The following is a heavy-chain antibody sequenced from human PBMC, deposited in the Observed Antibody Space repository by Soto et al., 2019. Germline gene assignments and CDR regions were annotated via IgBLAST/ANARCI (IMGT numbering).Heavy chain of an antibody. CDR1: GFTFSSYS. V-gene: IGHV3-48*02. J-gene: IGHJ6*02. D-gene: IGHD5-12*01. CDR2: ISSSSTI. CDR3: AGRGVGYALVHYYGMDV. Sequence: PGGSLRLSCAASGFTFSSYSMNWVRQAPGKGLEWVSYISSSSTIYYADSVKGRFTISRDNAKNSLYLQMNSLRDEDTAVYYCAGRGVGYALVHYYGMDVWGQGTTVTVSS.